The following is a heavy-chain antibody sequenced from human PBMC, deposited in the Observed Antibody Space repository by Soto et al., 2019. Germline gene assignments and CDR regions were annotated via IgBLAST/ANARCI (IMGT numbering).Heavy chain of an antibody. V-gene: IGHV3-74*01. D-gene: IGHD3-10*01. CDR2: VNNDGSET. Sequence: GGSLRLSCAASGFSFNSYWMHWVRQVPEKGLEWVSHVNNDGSETNYADSVKGRFTISRDNTKNSLYLQMNSLRAEDTAVYYCAREPYYYGSGSENYYMDVWGKGTTVTVSS. CDR1: GFSFNSYW. J-gene: IGHJ6*03. CDR3: AREPYYYGSGSENYYMDV.